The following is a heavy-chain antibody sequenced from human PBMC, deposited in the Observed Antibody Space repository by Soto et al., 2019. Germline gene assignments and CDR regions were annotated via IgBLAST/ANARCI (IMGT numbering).Heavy chain of an antibody. Sequence: QVQLVQSGAEVKKPGSSVKVSCKASGNTFSSYTIRWVRLAPGQGLEWMGRIIPIVLITNYPQNFQGRVTITADKSTSTAYMELSSLRSDDTAGYYCARYDIDYNGNSGYLQHRGQGTLVTVSP. CDR1: GNTFSSYT. D-gene: IGHD3-10*01. V-gene: IGHV1-69*02. J-gene: IGHJ1*01. CDR2: IIPIVLIT. CDR3: ARYDIDYNGNSGYLQH.